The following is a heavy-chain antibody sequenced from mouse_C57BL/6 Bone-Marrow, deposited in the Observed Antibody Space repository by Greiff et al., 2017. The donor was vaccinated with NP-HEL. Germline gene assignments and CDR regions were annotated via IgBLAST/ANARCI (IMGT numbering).Heavy chain of an antibody. CDR2: ISSGGSYT. D-gene: IGHD3-2*02. Sequence: EVMLVESGGDLVKPGGSLKLSCAASGFTFSSYGMSWVRQTPDKRLEWVATISSGGSYTYYPDSVKGRFTISRDNAKNTLYLQMSSLKSEDTAMYYCARRDSSGPLYAMDYWGQGTSVTVSS. CDR1: GFTFSSYG. CDR3: ARRDSSGPLYAMDY. J-gene: IGHJ4*01. V-gene: IGHV5-6*02.